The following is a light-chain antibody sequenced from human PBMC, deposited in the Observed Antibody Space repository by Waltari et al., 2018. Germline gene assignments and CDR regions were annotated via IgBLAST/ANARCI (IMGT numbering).Light chain of an antibody. J-gene: IGLJ2*01. CDR1: NIGSKS. V-gene: IGLV3-21*03. CDR3: QVWDSYSDQSMV. CDR2: DDS. Sequence: SYVLTQPPSVSVAPGRTARITCGGNNIGSKSVHWYQQKPGQAPVVVVHDDSDRPSGIPERFSGSNSGNTATLTISRVEDGDEADYYCQVWDSYSDQSMVFGGGTKLTVL.